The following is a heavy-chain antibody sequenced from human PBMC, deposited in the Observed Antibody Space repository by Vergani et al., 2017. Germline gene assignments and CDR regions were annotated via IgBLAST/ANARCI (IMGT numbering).Heavy chain of an antibody. D-gene: IGHD2-21*01. Sequence: EVQLVESGGGLVQPGGSLRLSCAASGFTFSIYIMNWVRQAPGKGLEWVSYISSSSSTIYYADSVKGRFTISRDNAKNSLYLQMNSLRAEDTAVYYCARKVIMGFDYWGQGTLVTVSS. CDR3: ARKVIMGFDY. J-gene: IGHJ4*02. V-gene: IGHV3-48*01. CDR1: GFTFSIYI. CDR2: ISSSSSTI.